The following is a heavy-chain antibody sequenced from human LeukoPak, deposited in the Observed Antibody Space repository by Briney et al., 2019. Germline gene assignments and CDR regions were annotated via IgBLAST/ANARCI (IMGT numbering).Heavy chain of an antibody. D-gene: IGHD3-10*01. J-gene: IGHJ5*02. V-gene: IGHV3-15*01. CDR2: LKSKIGGATA. Sequence: GGSLTLSCAASGITFSTAWMSWFRQAPGKGLEWVGRLKSKIGGATADYAAPVKDRFTISRDDSKNTLYLQMNSLKTEDTAVYYCATDRAWFDPWGQGTLVTVSS. CDR1: GITFSTAW. CDR3: ATDRAWFDP.